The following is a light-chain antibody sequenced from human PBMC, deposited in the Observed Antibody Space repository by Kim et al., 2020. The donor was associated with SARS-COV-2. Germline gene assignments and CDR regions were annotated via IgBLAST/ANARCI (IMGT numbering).Light chain of an antibody. V-gene: IGKV3-20*01. CDR3: QQYGSSSWT. CDR1: QSVSSGS. J-gene: IGKJ1*01. Sequence: PGERAPLSCRASQSVSSGSLAWYQQKPGQAPRLLIYGASSRATGIPDRFSGSGSGTDFTLTISRLEPEDFAVYYCQQYGSSSWTFGQGTKVDIK. CDR2: GAS.